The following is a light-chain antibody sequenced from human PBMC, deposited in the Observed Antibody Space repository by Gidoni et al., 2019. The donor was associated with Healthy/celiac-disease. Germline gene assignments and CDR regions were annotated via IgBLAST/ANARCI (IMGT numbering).Light chain of an antibody. CDR2: AAS. CDR1: QSISSY. V-gene: IGKV1-39*01. CDR3: QQSYSTSWT. J-gene: IGKJ1*01. Sequence: DIKITHTPSSLSASVGDRVTITCPASQSISSYLNWYQQKPGKAPKLLIYAASSLESGVPARFSGSGSGTDFTLTISSLRPEDFATYYCQQSYSTSWTFGQGTKVEIK.